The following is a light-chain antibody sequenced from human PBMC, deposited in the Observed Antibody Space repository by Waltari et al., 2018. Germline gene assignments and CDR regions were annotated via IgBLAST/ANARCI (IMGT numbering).Light chain of an antibody. J-gene: IGLJ3*02. CDR3: QVWDRSSDHWV. CDR1: NIGSKS. Sequence: SYVLTQPPSVSLAPGQTARITCGGNNIGSKSVHWYQRKTGPALVVVVYDDSDRPSGIPERFSGSNSGNTATLTISRVEAGDEADYYCQVWDRSSDHWVFGGGTKLTVL. CDR2: DDS. V-gene: IGLV3-21*02.